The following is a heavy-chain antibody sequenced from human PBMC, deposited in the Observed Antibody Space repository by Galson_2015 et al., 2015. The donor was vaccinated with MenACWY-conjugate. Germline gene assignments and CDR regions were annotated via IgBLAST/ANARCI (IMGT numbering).Heavy chain of an antibody. Sequence: SVKVSCKASGYTFTSYGISWVRQAPGQGLEWMGWISAYNGNTNYAQKLQGRVTMTTDTSTSTAYMELRSLRSDDTAVYYCARARTSSGWYYYFDYWGQGTLVTVSS. V-gene: IGHV1-18*04. J-gene: IGHJ4*02. CDR1: GYTFTSYG. CDR2: ISAYNGNT. D-gene: IGHD6-19*01. CDR3: ARARTSSGWYYYFDY.